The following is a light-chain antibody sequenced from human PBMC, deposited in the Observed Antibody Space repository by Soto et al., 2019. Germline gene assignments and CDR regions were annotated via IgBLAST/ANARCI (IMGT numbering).Light chain of an antibody. Sequence: EIVMTQAPLSLSVTPGQPASISCKSTQSLRHTDGNTYLHWYIQRPGQPPKLLIYEVSSRFSGVPDRFSGSGSRTDFTLNFSRVEAEDVGTYYCLQTIQPIFSFGPGTKVDI. V-gene: IGKV2D-29*01. J-gene: IGKJ3*01. CDR2: EVS. CDR3: LQTIQPIFS. CDR1: QSLRHTDGNTY.